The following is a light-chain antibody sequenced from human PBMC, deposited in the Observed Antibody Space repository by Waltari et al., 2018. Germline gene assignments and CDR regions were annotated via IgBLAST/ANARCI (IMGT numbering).Light chain of an antibody. V-gene: IGKV3-20*01. CDR2: VAS. Sequence: EIVLTQSPGTLSLSPGDTATLSCRAGESVSSNYLAWYQQRAGQAPRLLSYVASTRATCIPDRFSGMGSGTDFTLTISRLEPEDFAMYYCHQYGSAPRTFGQGTKVEIK. CDR3: HQYGSAPRT. J-gene: IGKJ1*01. CDR1: ESVSSNY.